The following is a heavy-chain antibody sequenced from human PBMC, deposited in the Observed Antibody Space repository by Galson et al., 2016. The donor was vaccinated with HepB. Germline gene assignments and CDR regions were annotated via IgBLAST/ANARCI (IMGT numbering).Heavy chain of an antibody. V-gene: IGHV4-59*01. CDR3: AREYSSFDY. J-gene: IGHJ4*03. Sequence: SETLSLTCTVSGDSISSYYWHWIRLPTGKGLEWIGYVHNSGYTTYNPSLNGRVTISMDTSKTQFSRKLSSVTAADTAVYYCAREYSSFDYVGHGILVTVSS. D-gene: IGHD6-19*01. CDR2: VHNSGYT. CDR1: GDSISSYY.